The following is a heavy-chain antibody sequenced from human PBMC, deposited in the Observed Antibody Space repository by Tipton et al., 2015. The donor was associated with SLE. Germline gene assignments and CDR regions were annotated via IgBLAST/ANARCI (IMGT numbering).Heavy chain of an antibody. CDR2: ISSSGSTI. V-gene: IGHV3-48*03. CDR1: GFTFSSYE. Sequence: SLRLSCAASGFTFSSYEMNWARQAPGKGLEWVSYISSSGSTIYYADSVKGRFTISRDNAKNSLYLQMNSLRAEDTAVYYCARGGYCSGGSCFGVFDYWGQGTLVTVSS. D-gene: IGHD2-15*01. J-gene: IGHJ4*02. CDR3: ARGGYCSGGSCFGVFDY.